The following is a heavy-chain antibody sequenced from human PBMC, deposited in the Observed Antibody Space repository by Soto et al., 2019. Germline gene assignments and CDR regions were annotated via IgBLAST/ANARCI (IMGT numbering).Heavy chain of an antibody. CDR2: IYSDGST. V-gene: IGHV3-66*01. D-gene: IGHD3-9*01. J-gene: IGHJ4*02. Sequence: GGSLRLSCAVSGFTVSNNYMSWVRQAPGKGLEWVSVIYSDGSTFYADSVKGRFTISRDNSKNTLYLQMNSLRAEDTAVYYCARGGALVLRYFSYYFDYWGQGTLVTVSS. CDR3: ARGGALVLRYFSYYFDY. CDR1: GFTVSNNY.